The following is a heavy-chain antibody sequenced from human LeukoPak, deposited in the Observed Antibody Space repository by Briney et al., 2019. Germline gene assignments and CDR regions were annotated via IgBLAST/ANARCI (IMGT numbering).Heavy chain of an antibody. V-gene: IGHV3-23*01. CDR3: AKEGTAMVPFAY. Sequence: PGGSLRLSCAASGVTVSNSYMSWVRQAPGKGLEWGSAISGSGGSTYYADSVKGRFTISRDNSKNTLYLQMNSLRAEDTAVYYCAKEGTAMVPFAYWRQGTLVRVSS. CDR1: GVTVSNSY. CDR2: ISGSGGST. D-gene: IGHD5-18*01. J-gene: IGHJ4*02.